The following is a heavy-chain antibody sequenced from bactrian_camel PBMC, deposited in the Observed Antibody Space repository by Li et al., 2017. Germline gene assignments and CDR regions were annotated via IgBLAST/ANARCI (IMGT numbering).Heavy chain of an antibody. CDR2: IMILGATT. V-gene: IGHV3S1*01. CDR1: RGFDDADA. CDR3: AASSLCPLDSRTYEYKY. D-gene: IGHD1*01. Sequence: QLVESGGGSVQIGGSLTLACAASRGFDDADAEWGWFRQAPGKEREGVAAIMILGATTYYADSVKGRFTISQDNAKNTVYLQMNSLKSEDTAMYYCAASSLCPLDSRTYEYKYRGQGTQVTVS. J-gene: IGHJ4*01.